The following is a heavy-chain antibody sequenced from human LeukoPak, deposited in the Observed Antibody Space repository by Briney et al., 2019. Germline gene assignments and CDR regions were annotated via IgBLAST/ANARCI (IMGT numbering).Heavy chain of an antibody. D-gene: IGHD3-3*02. CDR1: GFTIGTAW. V-gene: IGHV3-15*01. CDR3: IAHFPYFYGFDV. Sequence: GGSLRLSCVSSGFTIGTAWMSWVRQAPGKGLEWLCRIKSEGEGATTDYAAPAKGRFAISRGDSKNMIYLQVSSLKIDDTAIYYCIAHFPYFYGFDVWGKGTTVTVSS. J-gene: IGHJ6*04. CDR2: IKSEGEGATT.